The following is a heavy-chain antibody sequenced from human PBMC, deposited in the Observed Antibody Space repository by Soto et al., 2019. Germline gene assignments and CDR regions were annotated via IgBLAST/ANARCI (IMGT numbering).Heavy chain of an antibody. CDR3: ARDHLITGKGFDP. J-gene: IGHJ5*02. D-gene: IGHD1-20*01. V-gene: IGHV6-1*01. CDR2: TYYRSKWYN. Sequence: SQTLSLTCAISGDSVSSNSAAWNWIRQSPSRGLEWLGRTYYRSKWYNAYALSVKSRITINADTSKNQFSLQLNSVTPEDTAVYYCARDHLITGKGFDPWGQGTLVTVSS. CDR1: GDSVSSNSAA.